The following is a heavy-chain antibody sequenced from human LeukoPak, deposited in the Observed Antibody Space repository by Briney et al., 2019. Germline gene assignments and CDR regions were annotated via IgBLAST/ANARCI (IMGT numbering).Heavy chain of an antibody. CDR1: GYTLTKLS. D-gene: IGHD2-15*01. V-gene: IGHV1-24*01. CDR2: FDPEDGET. Sequence: GASVKVSCKVSGYTLTKLSMHWVRQAPGEGLEWMGRFDPEDGETIYAQQFQGRVTMTEDSSTDTAYIELSSLRSEDTAMYYCATVYCSDGSCYPPKLDYWGQGTLVTVSS. J-gene: IGHJ4*02. CDR3: ATVYCSDGSCYPPKLDY.